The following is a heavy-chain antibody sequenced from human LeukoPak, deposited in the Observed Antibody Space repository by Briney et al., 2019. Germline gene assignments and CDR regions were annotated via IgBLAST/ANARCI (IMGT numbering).Heavy chain of an antibody. CDR1: GLSLTTHG. CDR2: IYTGGST. J-gene: IGHJ4*02. Sequence: GKSLRLSCAASGLSLTTHGMHWVRQAPGKGLEWVSVIYTGGSTYYADSVKGRFTISRDNSKNRLYLQMNSLRAEDTAVYYCARALQLWSPFDYWGQGTLVTVSS. CDR3: ARALQLWSPFDY. D-gene: IGHD5-18*01. V-gene: IGHV3-66*01.